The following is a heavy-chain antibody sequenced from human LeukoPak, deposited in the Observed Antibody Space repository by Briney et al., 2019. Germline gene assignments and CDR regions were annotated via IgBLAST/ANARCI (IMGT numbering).Heavy chain of an antibody. V-gene: IGHV3-73*01. D-gene: IGHD3-22*01. CDR2: IRSKANSYAT. J-gene: IGHJ4*02. CDR3: TSATYYYDSSGYYEVSY. Sequence: PGGSLRLSCAASGFTFSSYGMSWVRQASGKGLEWVGRIRSKANSYATAYAASVKGRFTISRDDSKNTAYLQMNSLKTEDTAVYYCTSATYYYDSSGYYEVSYWGQGTLVTVSS. CDR1: GFTFSSYG.